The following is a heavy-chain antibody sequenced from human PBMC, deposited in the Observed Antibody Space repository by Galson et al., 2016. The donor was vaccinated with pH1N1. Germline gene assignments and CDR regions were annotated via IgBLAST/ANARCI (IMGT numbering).Heavy chain of an antibody. CDR1: GFTFNNYA. V-gene: IGHV3-23*01. CDR2: ISGSGGRA. J-gene: IGHJ4*02. Sequence: SLRLSCAASGFTFNNYALSWVRQAPVKGLEWVSSISGSGGRAWYRDSVKGRFTISRDNSKNTLYLQMNSLRAEDTAVYYCAKDFASQDWSSSVGGYYFDHWDQGTLVTVSS. CDR3: AKDFASQDWSSSVGGYYFDH. D-gene: IGHD3-9*01.